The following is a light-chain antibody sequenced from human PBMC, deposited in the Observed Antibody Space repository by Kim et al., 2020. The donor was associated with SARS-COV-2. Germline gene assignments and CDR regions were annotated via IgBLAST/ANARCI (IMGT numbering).Light chain of an antibody. CDR2: LGS. CDR1: ENIGSW. J-gene: IGKJ2*01. V-gene: IGKV1-5*03. Sequence: VGDGVTSAWRASENIGSWLAWDQQKPGRGPSLLIYLGSTLEGGVPSRFSGTGSGTELSLSITSLQPDDFATYYCQHYSRFPYTFGQGTKLEI. CDR3: QHYSRFPYT.